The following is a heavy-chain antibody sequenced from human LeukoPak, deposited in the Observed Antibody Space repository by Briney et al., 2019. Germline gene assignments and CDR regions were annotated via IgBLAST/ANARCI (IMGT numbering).Heavy chain of an antibody. V-gene: IGHV1-18*01. CDR1: GYIFTSYG. Sequence: ASVKVSCKASGYIFTSYGISWVRQAPGQGLEWMGWISAYNVNTNYAQKLQGRVTMTTDTSTSTAYMELRSLRSDDTAVYYCARVNLNGDSKWFDPWGQGTLVTVSS. D-gene: IGHD4-17*01. CDR2: ISAYNVNT. J-gene: IGHJ5*02. CDR3: ARVNLNGDSKWFDP.